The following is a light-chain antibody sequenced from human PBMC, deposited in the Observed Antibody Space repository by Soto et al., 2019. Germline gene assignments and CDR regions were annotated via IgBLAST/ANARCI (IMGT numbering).Light chain of an antibody. J-gene: IGLJ1*01. CDR3: QSYDSSLSGPSYV. CDR2: GDD. V-gene: IGLV1-40*01. Sequence: QSVLTQPPSVSGAPGQRVTISCTGSSSNIGAGYEVHWYQQLPGTAPKLLIYGDDNRPSGVPDRFSGSKSGTSASLAITGLQAEDEADYYCQSYDSSLSGPSYVFGTGTQLTVL. CDR1: SSNIGAGYE.